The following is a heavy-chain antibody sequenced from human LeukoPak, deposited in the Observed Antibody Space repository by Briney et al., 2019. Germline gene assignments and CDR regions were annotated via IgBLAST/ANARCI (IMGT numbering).Heavy chain of an antibody. J-gene: IGHJ4*02. Sequence: GGSLRLSCTASGFTFGDYLMSWFRQAPGKGLEWIGFISGGATEYAASVKGRFTISRDDSTSIAYLQMNSLTTEDTAVYYCSRGSGWLSVYWGQGTLVTVSS. V-gene: IGHV3-49*03. D-gene: IGHD6-19*01. CDR1: GFTFGDYL. CDR2: ISGGAT. CDR3: SRGSGWLSVY.